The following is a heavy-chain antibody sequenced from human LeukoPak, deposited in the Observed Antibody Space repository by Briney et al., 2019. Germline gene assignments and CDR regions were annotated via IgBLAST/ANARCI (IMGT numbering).Heavy chain of an antibody. CDR2: IYYSGST. Sequence: SETLSLTCTVSGGSISSSSYYWGWIRQPPGKGLEWIGSIYYSGSTYYHPSLKSRVTISVDTSKNQFSLKLSSVTAADTAVYYCARDLGYCSSTSCYTQGFDYWGQGTLVTVSS. D-gene: IGHD2-2*02. V-gene: IGHV4-39*07. CDR1: GGSISSSSYY. CDR3: ARDLGYCSSTSCYTQGFDY. J-gene: IGHJ4*02.